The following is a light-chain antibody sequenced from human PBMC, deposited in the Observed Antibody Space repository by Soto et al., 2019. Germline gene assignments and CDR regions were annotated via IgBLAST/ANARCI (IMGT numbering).Light chain of an antibody. CDR1: QSVSSY. J-gene: IGKJ1*01. Sequence: EIVFTQCPAILHKSPEERATLSFRASQSVSSYLAWYQQKPGQAPRLLIYGASIRATGIPDRFSGSGSGTDFTLTISRLEPEDFAVYYCQGYGNSRTFGQGTKVDI. V-gene: IGKV3-20*01. CDR2: GAS. CDR3: QGYGNSRT.